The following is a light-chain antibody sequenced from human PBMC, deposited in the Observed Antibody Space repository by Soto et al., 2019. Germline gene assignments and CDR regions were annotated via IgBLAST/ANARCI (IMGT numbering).Light chain of an antibody. CDR2: DAS. Sequence: DIPMTQSPSSLSASVGDGVTIXCQASQNINNYLNWYQQKPGRAPKLLIYDASNLEAGVPSRFRGSGSGTDFTFTISRLQPEDIATYYCQQYENLPTFGQGTRLEIK. CDR3: QQYENLPT. J-gene: IGKJ5*01. CDR1: QNINNY. V-gene: IGKV1-33*01.